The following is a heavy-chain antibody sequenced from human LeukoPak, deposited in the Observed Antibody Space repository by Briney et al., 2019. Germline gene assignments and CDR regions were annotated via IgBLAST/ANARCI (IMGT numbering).Heavy chain of an antibody. Sequence: SGGSLRLSCAASGFSSSANWMTWVRQAPGKGLEWVATIKPDGSEKYYVESVKGRFTISRDNARNSLYFQMNSLRVEDTAVYYCAREFGGGGHWGQGTLVTVSS. CDR3: AREFGGGGH. D-gene: IGHD2-15*01. CDR1: GFSSSANW. V-gene: IGHV3-7*05. CDR2: IKPDGSEK. J-gene: IGHJ4*02.